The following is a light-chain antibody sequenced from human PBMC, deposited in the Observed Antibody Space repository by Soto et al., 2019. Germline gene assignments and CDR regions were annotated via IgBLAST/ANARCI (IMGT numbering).Light chain of an antibody. Sequence: EIVLTQSPGTLSLSPGERATLSCRASQSVSSSYLAWYQQKPGQAPRLLIYGASSRAPGIPDRFSGSGSGTDFFLTISRLEPEDFAVCYCQQYGSSPPYTFGQGTKLQIK. CDR3: QQYGSSPPYT. J-gene: IGKJ2*01. V-gene: IGKV3-20*01. CDR1: QSVSSSY. CDR2: GAS.